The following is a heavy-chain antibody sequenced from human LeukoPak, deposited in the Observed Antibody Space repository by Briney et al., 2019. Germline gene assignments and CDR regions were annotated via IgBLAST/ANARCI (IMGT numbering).Heavy chain of an antibody. CDR2: MNPNSGNT. J-gene: IGHJ4*02. Sequence: ASVKVSCKASGYTFTSYDINWVRQATGQGLEWMGWMNPNSGNTGYAQKFQGRVTMTRNTSLSTAYMELSSLRSEDTAVYYCARGGDIVVVPAAQFDYWGQGTLVTVSS. D-gene: IGHD2-2*01. V-gene: IGHV1-8*01. CDR1: GYTFTSYD. CDR3: ARGGDIVVVPAAQFDY.